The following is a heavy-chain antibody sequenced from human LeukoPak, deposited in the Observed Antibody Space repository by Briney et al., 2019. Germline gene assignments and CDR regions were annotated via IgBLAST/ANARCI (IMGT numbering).Heavy chain of an antibody. CDR1: GFSFSSYA. Sequence: GGSLRLSCAASGFSFSSYAMSWVRQAPGKGLQWVSTISVSGDSTYYADSVKGRFIISRDSSKNMLFLQMNSLRAEDTALYYCAKLPELGDFGHWGQGTLVTVSS. D-gene: IGHD1-14*01. CDR2: ISVSGDST. V-gene: IGHV3-23*01. J-gene: IGHJ4*02. CDR3: AKLPELGDFGH.